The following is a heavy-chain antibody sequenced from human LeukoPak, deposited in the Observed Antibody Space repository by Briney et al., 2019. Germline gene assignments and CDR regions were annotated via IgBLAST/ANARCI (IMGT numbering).Heavy chain of an antibody. CDR1: GGSFSGYY. Sequence: SETLSLTCAVYGGSFSGYYWSWIRQPPGRGLEWIGEINHSGSTNYNPSLKSRVTISVDTSKNQFSLKLSSVTAADTAVYYCARGLRECSSTSCYYFDYWGQGTLVTVSS. V-gene: IGHV4-34*01. J-gene: IGHJ4*02. D-gene: IGHD2-2*01. CDR2: INHSGST. CDR3: ARGLRECSSTSCYYFDY.